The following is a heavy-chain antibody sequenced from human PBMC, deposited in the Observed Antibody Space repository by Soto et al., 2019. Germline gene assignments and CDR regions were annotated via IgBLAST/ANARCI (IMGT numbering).Heavy chain of an antibody. J-gene: IGHJ6*02. CDR1: GYIFTGYY. CDR2: INPNSGGT. CDR3: ARMRYQLPPGPYYYYGMDV. V-gene: IGHV1-2*04. Sequence: GASVKVSCKASGYIFTGYYMHWVRQAPGQGLEWMGWINPNSGGTNYAQKFQGWVTMTRDTSISTAYMELSRLRSDDTAVYYCARMRYQLPPGPYYYYGMDVWGQGTTVTVSS. D-gene: IGHD2-2*01.